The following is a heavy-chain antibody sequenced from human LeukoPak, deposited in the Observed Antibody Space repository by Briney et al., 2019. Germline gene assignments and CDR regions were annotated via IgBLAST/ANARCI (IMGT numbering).Heavy chain of an antibody. CDR1: GDSISYFY. CDR2: IYNSGST. Sequence: PSETLSLTCSVSGDSISYFYWSWIRQAAGKGLEWIGRIYNSGSTYYNPSLKSRVTISIDTSKNQFSLKLSSVTAADTAVYYCASLDYCSGGSCVGETWLDPWGQGTLVTVSS. V-gene: IGHV4-4*07. CDR3: ASLDYCSGGSCVGETWLDP. J-gene: IGHJ5*02. D-gene: IGHD2-15*01.